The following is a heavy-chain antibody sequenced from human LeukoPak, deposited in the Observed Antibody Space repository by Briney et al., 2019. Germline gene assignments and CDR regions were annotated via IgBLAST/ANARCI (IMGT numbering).Heavy chain of an antibody. D-gene: IGHD3-22*01. J-gene: IGHJ5*02. CDR3: ARERYYYDSSGYYYEYNWFDP. CDR1: GYSFTSYW. Sequence: GESLKISCKGSGYSFTSYWIGWVRQMPGKGLEWMGIIYPGDSDTRYSPSFQGQVTISADKSISTAYLQWSSLKASDTAMYYCARERYYYDSSGYYYEYNWFDPGGQGTLVTVSS. V-gene: IGHV5-51*03. CDR2: IYPGDSDT.